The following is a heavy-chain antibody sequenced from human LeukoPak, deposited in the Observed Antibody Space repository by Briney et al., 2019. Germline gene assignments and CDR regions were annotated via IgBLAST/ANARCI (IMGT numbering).Heavy chain of an antibody. V-gene: IGHV3-33*08. CDR3: ASQMPGIAAAGTLDAFDI. CDR1: GFTFSSYG. CDR2: IWYDGSNK. J-gene: IGHJ3*02. Sequence: GGSLRLSCAASGFTFSSYGMSWVRQAPGKGLEWVAVIWYDGSNKYYADSVKGRFTISRDNSKNTLYLQMNSLRAEDTAVYYCASQMPGIAAAGTLDAFDIWGQGTMVTVSS. D-gene: IGHD6-13*01.